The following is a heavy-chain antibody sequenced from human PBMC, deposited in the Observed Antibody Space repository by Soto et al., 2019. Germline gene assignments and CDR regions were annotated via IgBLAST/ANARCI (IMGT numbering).Heavy chain of an antibody. Sequence: GASVKVSCKASGYTFTGYYMHWVRQAPGQGLEWMGWINPNSGGTNYAQKFQGWVTMTRDTSISTAYMELSRLRSDDTAVYYCARDLNFCSGYCTAPYYYYGMDGWGQGTTVTV. V-gene: IGHV1-2*04. CDR3: ARDLNFCSGYCTAPYYYYGMDG. CDR2: INPNSGGT. CDR1: GYTFTGYY. D-gene: IGHD3-3*01. J-gene: IGHJ6*02.